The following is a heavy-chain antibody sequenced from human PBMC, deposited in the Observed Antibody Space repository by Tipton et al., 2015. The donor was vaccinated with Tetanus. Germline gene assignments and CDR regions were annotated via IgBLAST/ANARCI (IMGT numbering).Heavy chain of an antibody. CDR2: FSYSGSS. V-gene: IGHV4-59*11. CDR1: GDSISSHY. Sequence: TLSLTCTVSGDSISSHYWNWIRQPPGKGLEWIGYFSYSGSSNYNPSLKSRVTISGDTPKNQFSLKLSSVTPADTAVYYCARGSSVWSWYMQHWGQGTLVTVSS. CDR3: ARGSSVWSWYMQH. D-gene: IGHD2-2*01. J-gene: IGHJ1*01.